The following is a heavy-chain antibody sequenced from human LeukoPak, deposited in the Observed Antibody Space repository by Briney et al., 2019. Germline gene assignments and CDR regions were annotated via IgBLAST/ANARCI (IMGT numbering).Heavy chain of an antibody. J-gene: IGHJ4*02. V-gene: IGHV4-34*01. CDR3: ARDPTTVVTLPYYFDF. Sequence: SETLSLTCAVHGGSFSGYHWNWIRRSPEKGLEWIGEINDRGHTNYNPSLKSRVTISVDTSKKQFSLRLSSVTAADTAVYYCARDPTTVVTLPYYFDFWGQGTLVAVSS. D-gene: IGHD4-23*01. CDR2: INDRGHT. CDR1: GGSFSGYH.